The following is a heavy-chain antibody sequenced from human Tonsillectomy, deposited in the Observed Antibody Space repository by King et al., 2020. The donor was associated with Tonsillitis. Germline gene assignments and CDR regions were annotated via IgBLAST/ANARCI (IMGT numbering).Heavy chain of an antibody. CDR2: ISAYNGNT. V-gene: IGHV1-18*01. CDR1: GYTFSRYG. CDR3: ARVDIVVVPATPNGGWFDP. J-gene: IGHJ5*02. D-gene: IGHD2-2*01. Sequence: VQSGAEVKKPGASVKVSCKASGYTFSRYGISWVRQAPGQGLEWMGWISAYNGNTNYAQKVQGRVTMTTETSTSTAYMELRSLRSDDTAVYYCARVDIVVVPATPNGGWFDPWGQGTLVTVSS.